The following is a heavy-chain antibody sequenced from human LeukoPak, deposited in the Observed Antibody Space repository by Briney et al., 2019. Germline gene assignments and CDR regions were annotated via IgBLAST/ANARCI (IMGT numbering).Heavy chain of an antibody. V-gene: IGHV1-2*02. CDR2: INPNNGGT. J-gene: IGHJ4*02. D-gene: IGHD1-1*01. Sequence: ASVTVSCKAFGYTITGYYIHWVRQAPGQRLEWMGWINPNNGGTNSAQKFQGRVTMTRDTSIGTAYMELNRLTYDDTAVYYCGRDRHWNQGNFDYWGQGTLVTVSS. CDR1: GYTITGYY. CDR3: GRDRHWNQGNFDY.